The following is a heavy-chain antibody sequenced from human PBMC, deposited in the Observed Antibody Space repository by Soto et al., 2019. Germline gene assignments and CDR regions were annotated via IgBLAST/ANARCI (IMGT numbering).Heavy chain of an antibody. D-gene: IGHD3-10*01. CDR2: IYPMFGAA. CDR3: AREVQVHTPAFVY. Sequence: QVQLVQSGAEMKKPGSSVKVSCQSSGGTFNTYAMNWVRQAPGQGPEWMGDIYPMFGAANYAPKSQGRVTITADESTGTSYMQLSSLTSADTALYFCAREVQVHTPAFVYWGQGTLVTVSS. V-gene: IGHV1-69*19. J-gene: IGHJ4*02. CDR1: GGTFNTYA.